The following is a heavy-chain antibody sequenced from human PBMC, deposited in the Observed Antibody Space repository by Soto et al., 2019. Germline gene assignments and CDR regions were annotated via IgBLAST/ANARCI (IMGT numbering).Heavy chain of an antibody. J-gene: IGHJ4*02. D-gene: IGHD2-15*01. CDR2: ISYDGSNK. CDR3: ARSPVAGPYFFDD. CDR1: GFTFSSYA. V-gene: IGHV3-30-3*01. Sequence: LRLSCAASGFTFSSYAMHWVRQAPGKGLEWVAVISYDGSNKYYADSVKGRFTISRDNSKNTLYLQMNSLRAEDTAVYYCARSPVAGPYFFDDWGKGTLVSVTS.